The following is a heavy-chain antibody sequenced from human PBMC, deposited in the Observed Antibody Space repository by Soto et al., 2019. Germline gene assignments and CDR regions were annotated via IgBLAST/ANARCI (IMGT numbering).Heavy chain of an antibody. CDR2: ISSSSSCI. CDR3: ARDGLGCDY. Sequence: PGGSLRLSCAASGFTFISYSINLVRQAPGKGLEWASSISSSSSCIYYADSVKGRFTISRDNAKNSLYLQMNSLRAEDTAVYYCARDGLGCDYWGQGTLVTVSS. J-gene: IGHJ4*02. CDR1: GFTFISYS. V-gene: IGHV3-21*01. D-gene: IGHD6-6*01.